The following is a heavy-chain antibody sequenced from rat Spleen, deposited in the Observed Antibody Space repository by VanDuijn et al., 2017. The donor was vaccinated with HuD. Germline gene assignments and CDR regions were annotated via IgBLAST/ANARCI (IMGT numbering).Heavy chain of an antibody. J-gene: IGHJ2*01. CDR3: ARRHYGYTDYFDY. CDR1: GFTFSNYD. CDR2: ISSTGDGT. D-gene: IGHD1-9*01. V-gene: IGHV5S23*01. Sequence: EVQLVESGGGLVQPGRSLKLSCAASGFTFSNYDMAWVRQTPTQGLEWVASISSTGDGTYYRDSVKGRFTISRANAKSTLNLQMDSLRSEDTATYYCARRHYGYTDYFDYWGQGVMVTVSS.